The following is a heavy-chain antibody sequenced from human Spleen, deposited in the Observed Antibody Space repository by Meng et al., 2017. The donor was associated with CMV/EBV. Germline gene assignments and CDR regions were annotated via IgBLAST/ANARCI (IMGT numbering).Heavy chain of an antibody. CDR1: NRAA. V-gene: IGHV6-1*01. CDR2: TNYRSKWNN. J-gene: IGHJ6*02. CDR3: AREVGFGGVKDYYYYGMDV. Sequence: NRAAWSWIRQSPSRGLEWLGRTNYRSKWNNDYAVSVKSRITINPETSKNQFSLHLNSVTPEDTAVYYCAREVGFGGVKDYYYYGMDVWGQGTTVTVSS. D-gene: IGHD3-16*01.